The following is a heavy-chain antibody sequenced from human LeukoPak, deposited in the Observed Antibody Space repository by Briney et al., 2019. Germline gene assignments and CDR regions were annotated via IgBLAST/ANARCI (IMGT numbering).Heavy chain of an antibody. V-gene: IGHV4-39*01. CDR3: ASAMIGVPDDAFDI. D-gene: IGHD3-22*01. J-gene: IGHJ3*02. CDR2: INYSGST. Sequence: SETLSLTCTVSGGSVSSTTYYWSWIRQPPGKGLEWIASINYSGSTYYNPSLKSRVTISVDTSENQFSLKLSSVTAADTAVYYCASAMIGVPDDAFDIWGQGTMVTVSS. CDR1: GGSVSSTTYY.